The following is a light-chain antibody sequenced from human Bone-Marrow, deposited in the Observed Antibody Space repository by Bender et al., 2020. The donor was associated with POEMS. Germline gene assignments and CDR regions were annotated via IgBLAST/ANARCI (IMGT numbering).Light chain of an antibody. J-gene: IGLJ2*01. CDR1: SSNTGSGYD. CDR3: SSYSRSSTLVL. V-gene: IGLV2-14*03. CDR2: DVS. Sequence: QSVLTQPPSVSGAPGQRVTISCTGSSSNTGSGYDINWYQQHPGKAPKLMICDVSNRPSGVSNRFSGSKSGNTASLSISGLQAEDEADYFCSSYSRSSTLVLFGGGTKLTVL.